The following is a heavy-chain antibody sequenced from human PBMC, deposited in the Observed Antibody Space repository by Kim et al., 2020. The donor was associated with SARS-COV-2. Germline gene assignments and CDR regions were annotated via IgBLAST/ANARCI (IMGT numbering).Heavy chain of an antibody. D-gene: IGHD1-26*01. CDR3: AKDITEVGATSGPPDY. CDR1: GFTFSSYG. J-gene: IGHJ4*02. V-gene: IGHV3-30*18. CDR2: ISYDGSNK. Sequence: GGSLRLSCAASGFTFSSYGMHWVRQAPGKGLEWVAVISYDGSNKYYADSVKGRFTISRDNSKNTLYLQMNSLRAEDTAVYYCAKDITEVGATSGPPDYWGQGTLVTVSS.